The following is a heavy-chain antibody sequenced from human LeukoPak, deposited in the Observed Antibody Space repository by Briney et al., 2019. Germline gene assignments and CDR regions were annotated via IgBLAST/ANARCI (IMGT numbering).Heavy chain of an antibody. D-gene: IGHD6-6*01. CDR3: TKISSGDALDI. Sequence: GGSLRLSCTASGFTFSDYYMDLVRQAPGRGLEWGGRVRNKANSYTSEYAASVKGRFTFSRDDSKNSLYLQMNSLKTEDTAVYYCTKISSGDALDIWGQGAMVTVSS. CDR2: VRNKANSYTS. J-gene: IGHJ3*02. CDR1: GFTFSDYY. V-gene: IGHV3-72*01.